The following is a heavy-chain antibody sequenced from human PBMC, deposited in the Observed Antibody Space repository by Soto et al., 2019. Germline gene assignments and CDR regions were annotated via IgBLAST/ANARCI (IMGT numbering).Heavy chain of an antibody. D-gene: IGHD6-19*01. CDR2: IYYSGST. V-gene: IGHV4-59*01. J-gene: IGHJ4*02. Sequence: SETLSLTCTVSGGSISSYYWSWIRQPPGKGLEWIGYIYYSGSTNYNPSLKSRVTISVDTSKNQFSLKLSSVTAADTAVYYCARGYSSGSWYFVYWGQGTLVTVS. CDR1: GGSISSYY. CDR3: ARGYSSGSWYFVY.